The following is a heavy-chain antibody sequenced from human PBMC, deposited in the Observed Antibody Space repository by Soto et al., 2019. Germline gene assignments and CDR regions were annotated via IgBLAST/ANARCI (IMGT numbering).Heavy chain of an antibody. D-gene: IGHD5-12*01. J-gene: IGHJ6*02. V-gene: IGHV3-30-3*01. CDR3: AREGYSGYDYYYYYGMDV. CDR2: ITYDGSNI. Sequence: GGSLRLSCAASGFTLDNYAMYLVRHVLGKGLEWVAVITYDGSNIYYADSVKGRFTISRDNSKNTLYLQMNSLRAEDTAVYYCAREGYSGYDYYYYYGMDVWGQGTTVTVSS. CDR1: GFTLDNYA.